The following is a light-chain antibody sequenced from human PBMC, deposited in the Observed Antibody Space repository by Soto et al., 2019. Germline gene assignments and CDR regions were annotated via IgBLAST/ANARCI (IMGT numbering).Light chain of an antibody. CDR1: QSINAW. V-gene: IGKV1-5*01. CDR2: DAS. Sequence: DIQMTLSPSTLSASVGDRVTITGRASQSINAWLAWYQQNPGKAPKLLIYDASSLESGVPSRFSGSGSGTEFTLTISSLLPDAFATYYCQQYNSYPWTFGQGTKVDIK. CDR3: QQYNSYPWT. J-gene: IGKJ1*01.